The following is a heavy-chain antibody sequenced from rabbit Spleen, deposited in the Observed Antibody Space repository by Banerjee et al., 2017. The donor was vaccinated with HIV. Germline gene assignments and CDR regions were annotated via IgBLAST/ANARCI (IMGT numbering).Heavy chain of an antibody. D-gene: IGHD6-1*01. CDR3: VREAGYGGYGDANL. Sequence: QEQLVESGGGLVQPEGSLTLTCKASGLDFSTYSMSWVRQAPGKGLEWIGYIVPIFGVTYYANWVNGRFTISSHNAQNTLYLQLNSLTAADTATYFCVREAGYGGYGDANLWGQGTLVTVS. V-gene: IGHV1S47*01. J-gene: IGHJ4*01. CDR1: GLDFSTYS. CDR2: IVPIFGVT.